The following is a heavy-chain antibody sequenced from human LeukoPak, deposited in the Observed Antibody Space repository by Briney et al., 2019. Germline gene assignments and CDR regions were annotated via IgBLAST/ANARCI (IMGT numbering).Heavy chain of an antibody. Sequence: ASVKVSCKASGYTFTSYYMHWVRQAPGQGLEWMGIINPSGGSTSYAQKFQGRVTMTRDTSTSTVYMELSSLRSDDTAVYYCARDGAHRLYYYYMDVWGKGTTVTVSS. D-gene: IGHD3-16*01. CDR3: ARDGAHRLYYYYMDV. V-gene: IGHV1-46*01. CDR1: GYTFTSYY. J-gene: IGHJ6*03. CDR2: INPSGGST.